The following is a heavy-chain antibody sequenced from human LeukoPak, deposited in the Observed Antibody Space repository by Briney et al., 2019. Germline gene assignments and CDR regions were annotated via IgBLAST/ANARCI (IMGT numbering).Heavy chain of an antibody. CDR1: GYTFTNYY. J-gene: IGHJ4*02. CDR2: INPSSGST. D-gene: IGHD6-25*01. Sequence: ASVKVSCKASGYTFTNYYLYWVRQAPGQGLEWMGIINPSSGSTTYAQRFQGRVTMTRDTSTSTVYMQLSSLRSEDTAVYYCARRLHSSAVDFWGQGTLVTVSS. V-gene: IGHV1-46*01. CDR3: ARRLHSSAVDF.